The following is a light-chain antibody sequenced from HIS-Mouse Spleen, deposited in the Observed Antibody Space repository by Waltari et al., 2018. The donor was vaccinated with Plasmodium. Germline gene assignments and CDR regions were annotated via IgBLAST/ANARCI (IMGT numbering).Light chain of an antibody. CDR3: QQYGSSPYT. V-gene: IGKV3-20*01. J-gene: IGKJ2*01. Sequence: EIVLTQYPGTLSLSPGERATLYCRASQSVSSSYLAWYQQKPGQAPRLLIYGASSRATGIPDRFSGSGSGTDFTLTISRLEPEDFAVYYCQQYGSSPYTFGQGTKLEIK. CDR2: GAS. CDR1: QSVSSSY.